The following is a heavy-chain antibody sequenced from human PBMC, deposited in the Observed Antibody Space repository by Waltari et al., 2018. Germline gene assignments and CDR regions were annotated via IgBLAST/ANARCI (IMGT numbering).Heavy chain of an antibody. V-gene: IGHV1-69*04. CDR1: GVTLRSYT. D-gene: IGHD6-19*01. CDR2: ILPIICIA. CDR3: ARDTGSSGWYLGIGLAYYDGMDV. J-gene: IGHJ6*02. Sequence: QVPLVHSGAEVKKPGSSVKVACKASGVTLRSYTTRWVRQALGHGLEWRGRILPIICIANYAQEFQGRVTSTADKSTSTAYMELSSLRSEDTAVYYCARDTGSSGWYLGIGLAYYDGMDVGGQGTTVTASS.